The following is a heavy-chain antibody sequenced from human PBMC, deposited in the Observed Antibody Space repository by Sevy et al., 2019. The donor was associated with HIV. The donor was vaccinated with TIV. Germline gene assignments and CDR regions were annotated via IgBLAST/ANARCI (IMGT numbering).Heavy chain of an antibody. V-gene: IGHV1-69*13. D-gene: IGHD3-22*01. Sequence: ASVKVSCKASGGTFSSYAISWVRQAPGQGLEWMGGIIPIFGTANYAQKFQGRVTITADESTCTAYMELSSLRSEDTAVYYCARDVGHYYYDSSGYAYFDYWGQGTLVTVSS. J-gene: IGHJ4*02. CDR3: ARDVGHYYYDSSGYAYFDY. CDR1: GGTFSSYA. CDR2: IIPIFGTA.